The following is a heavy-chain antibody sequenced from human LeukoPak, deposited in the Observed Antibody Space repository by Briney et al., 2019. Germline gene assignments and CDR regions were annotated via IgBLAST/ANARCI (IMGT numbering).Heavy chain of an antibody. J-gene: IGHJ5*02. V-gene: IGHV4-59*01. CDR2: IYYSGST. CDR3: ARGGIRRWFDP. CDR1: GGSISTFY. Sequence: SETLSLTCAVSGGSISTFYWSWIRQPPGKGLEWIGHIYYSGSTNYNPSLKSRVTMSVDTSKNQLSLMLSSVTPADMAVYYCARGGIRRWFDPWGQGLLVTVSS.